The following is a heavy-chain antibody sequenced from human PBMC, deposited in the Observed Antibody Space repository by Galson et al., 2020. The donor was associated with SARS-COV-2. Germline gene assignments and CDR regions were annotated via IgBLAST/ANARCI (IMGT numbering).Heavy chain of an antibody. J-gene: IGHJ6*02. D-gene: IGHD6-19*01. Sequence: VSVKVSCKASGYTFTSYGISWVRQAPGQGLEGMGWLSAYNGNTNYAQKLQGRVTMTTDTSTSTAYMELRSLRSDDTAVYYCARDMAVAGTGNYYYYGMDVWGQGTTVTVSS. V-gene: IGHV1-18*01. CDR1: GYTFTSYG. CDR2: LSAYNGNT. CDR3: ARDMAVAGTGNYYYYGMDV.